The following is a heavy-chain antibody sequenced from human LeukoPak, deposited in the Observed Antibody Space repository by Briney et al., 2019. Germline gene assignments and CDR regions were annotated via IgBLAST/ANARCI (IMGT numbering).Heavy chain of an antibody. CDR3: ARDSLSHLYCSSTSCPPFNWFDP. V-gene: IGHV1-69*13. CDR1: GGTFSSYA. D-gene: IGHD2-2*01. Sequence: SVKVSCKASGGTFSSYAISWVRQAPGQGLEWMGGIIPIFGTPNYAQKFQGRVTITADESTSTAYMELGSLRSEDTAIYYCARDSLSHLYCSSTSCPPFNWFDPWGQGTLVTVSS. J-gene: IGHJ5*02. CDR2: IIPIFGTP.